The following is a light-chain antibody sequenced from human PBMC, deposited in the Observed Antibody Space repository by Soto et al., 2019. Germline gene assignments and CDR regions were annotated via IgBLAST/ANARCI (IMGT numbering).Light chain of an antibody. CDR3: QHYGSSSWT. CDR1: QSVSSN. CDR2: GAS. Sequence: EIVMTQSPATLSVYTGERATLSCRASQSVSSNLAWYQQKPGQAPRLLIYGASSRATGIPDRFSGSGSGTDFTLTISRLEPEDFAVYYCQHYGSSSWTFGQGTKVDIK. V-gene: IGKV3-20*01. J-gene: IGKJ1*01.